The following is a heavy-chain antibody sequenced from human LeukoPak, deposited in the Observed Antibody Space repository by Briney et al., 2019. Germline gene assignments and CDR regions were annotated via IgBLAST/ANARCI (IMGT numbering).Heavy chain of an antibody. CDR1: GGSISSYY. J-gene: IGHJ6*02. CDR3: ARRNKGPADV. D-gene: IGHD1-14*01. V-gene: IGHV4-59*01. CDR2: IHYSGST. Sequence: RTSETLSLTCTVSGGSISSYYWSWIRQPPGKGLQWIGYIHYSGSTNYNPSLKSRVTISVDTSKNQFSLKLSSVTAAEPAVYSCARRNKGPADVWAKGTRSSSP.